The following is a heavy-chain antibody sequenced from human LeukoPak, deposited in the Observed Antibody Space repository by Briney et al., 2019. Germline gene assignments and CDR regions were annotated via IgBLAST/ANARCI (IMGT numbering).Heavy chain of an antibody. J-gene: IGHJ4*02. CDR2: IYYSGNT. CDR1: GGSISSSNYY. V-gene: IGHV4-39*07. Sequence: PSEPQSLTCTVSGGSISSSNYYWGWIRQPPGKGLEWIGGIYYSGNTYYNPSLKSRVTISVDASKNQFSLKLSSVTAADTAVYYCARLPTVTFFDYWGQGTLVTVSS. D-gene: IGHD4-17*01. CDR3: ARLPTVTFFDY.